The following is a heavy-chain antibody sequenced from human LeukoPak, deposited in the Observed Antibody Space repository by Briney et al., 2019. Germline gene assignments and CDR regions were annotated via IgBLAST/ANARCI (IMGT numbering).Heavy chain of an antibody. CDR3: ARSSWGVVVPTAADAFDI. D-gene: IGHD2-2*01. CDR1: GYTFTGYY. J-gene: IGHJ3*02. CDR2: INPNSGDT. Sequence: ASVKVSCKASGYTFTGYYMHWVRQAPGQGLEWMGWINPNSGDTNYAQKFQGRVTMTRDTSISTAYMELSRLRSDDTAVYYCARSSWGVVVPTAADAFDIWGQGTMVTVSS. V-gene: IGHV1-2*02.